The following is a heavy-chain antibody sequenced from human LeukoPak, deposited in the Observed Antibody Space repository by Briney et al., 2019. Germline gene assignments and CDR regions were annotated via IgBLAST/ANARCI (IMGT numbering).Heavy chain of an antibody. CDR2: ISPNSGGT. CDR1: GYTFTGYY. D-gene: IGHD6-19*01. Sequence: ASAKVSCKASGYTFTGYYMHWVRQAPGQGLEWTGWISPNSGGTNYAQKFQGRVTMTRDTSISIAYMELSRLRSDDTAVYYCARDPLIPNSSGWLNWFDPWGQGTLVTVSS. CDR3: ARDPLIPNSSGWLNWFDP. V-gene: IGHV1-2*02. J-gene: IGHJ5*02.